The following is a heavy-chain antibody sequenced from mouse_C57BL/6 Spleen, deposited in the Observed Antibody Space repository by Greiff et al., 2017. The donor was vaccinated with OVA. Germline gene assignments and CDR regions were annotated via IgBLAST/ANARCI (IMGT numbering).Heavy chain of an antibody. CDR2: IRLKSDNYAT. D-gene: IGHD2-3*01. CDR3: TDDGPGGFAY. Sequence: EVKLVESGGGLVQPGGSMKLSCVASGFTFSNYWMNWVRQSPEKGLEWVAQIRLKSDNYATHYAESVKGRFTISRDDSKSSVYLQMNNLRAEDTGIYYCTDDGPGGFAYWGQGTLVTVSA. CDR1: GFTFSNYW. V-gene: IGHV6-3*01. J-gene: IGHJ3*01.